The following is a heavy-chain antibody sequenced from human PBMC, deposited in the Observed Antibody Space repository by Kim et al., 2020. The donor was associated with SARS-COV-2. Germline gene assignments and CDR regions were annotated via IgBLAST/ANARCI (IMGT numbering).Heavy chain of an antibody. D-gene: IGHD3-10*01. V-gene: IGHV3-15*01. J-gene: IGHJ4*02. Sequence: KGRFTISRDDSKNTLYLQMNSLKTEDTAVYYCTTDLKYYYGSGSYYLLDYWGQGTLVTVSS. CDR3: TTDLKYYYGSGSYYLLDY.